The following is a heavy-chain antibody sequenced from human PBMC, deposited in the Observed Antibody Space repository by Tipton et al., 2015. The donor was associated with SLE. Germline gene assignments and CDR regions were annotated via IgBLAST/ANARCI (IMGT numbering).Heavy chain of an antibody. V-gene: IGHV4-4*07. CDR1: GGSISNYY. CDR2: IYTSGST. D-gene: IGHD2-15*01. J-gene: IGHJ4*02. Sequence: TLSLTCTVSGGSISNYYWSWIRQLAGKGLEWIGRIYTSGSTNYNPSLKSRVTISVDTSKNQFSLKLRSVTAADTAVYYCAGAWQGYCSGGTCYVLDYWGQGTLVTVSS. CDR3: AGAWQGYCSGGTCYVLDY.